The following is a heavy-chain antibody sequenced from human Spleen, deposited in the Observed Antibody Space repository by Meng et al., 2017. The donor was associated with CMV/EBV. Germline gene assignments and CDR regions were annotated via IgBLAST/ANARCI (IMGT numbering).Heavy chain of an antibody. J-gene: IGHJ4*02. CDR2: IYPGDSDT. V-gene: IGHV5-51*01. CDR3: ATSIAGGLYFDY. Sequence: KASGYRCNNDWIGWVRQVTGKGLEWMAVIYPGDSDTRYSASFKGQVTISADKSITTAYLQWSSLKASDNAMYYCATSIAGGLYFDYWGQGTLVTVSS. D-gene: IGHD6-6*01. CDR1: GYRCNNDW.